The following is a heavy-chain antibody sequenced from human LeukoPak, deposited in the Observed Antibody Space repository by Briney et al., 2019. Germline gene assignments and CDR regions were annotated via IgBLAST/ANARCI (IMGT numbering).Heavy chain of an antibody. V-gene: IGHV3-15*01. J-gene: IGHJ4*02. CDR3: SLGSVDLDY. CDR1: GFTFSNAW. CDR2: IRSIADGGTT. Sequence: GGSLRLSCAGSGFTFSNAWMSWVRQAPGKGLEWIGRIRSIADGGTTDYGAPVKGRFTISRDDSKNTLFLQMNSLKTEDTALYYCSLGSVDLDYWGQGTLVTVSS.